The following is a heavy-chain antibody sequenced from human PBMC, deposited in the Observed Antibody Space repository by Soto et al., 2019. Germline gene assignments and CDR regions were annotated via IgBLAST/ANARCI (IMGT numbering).Heavy chain of an antibody. J-gene: IGHJ6*02. Sequence: SETLSLTCTVSGGSISSSSYYWGWIRQPPGKGLEWIGSIYYSGSTYYNPSLKSRVTISVDTSKNQFSLKLSSVTAADTAVYYCARRSGGQPSKYYYYGMDVWGQGTTVTVSS. D-gene: IGHD1-26*01. CDR1: GGSISSSSYY. V-gene: IGHV4-39*01. CDR2: IYYSGST. CDR3: ARRSGGQPSKYYYYGMDV.